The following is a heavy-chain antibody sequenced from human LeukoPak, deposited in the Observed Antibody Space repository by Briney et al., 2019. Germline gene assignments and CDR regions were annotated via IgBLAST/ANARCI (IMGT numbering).Heavy chain of an antibody. CDR3: ARAPSWEYFDY. J-gene: IGHJ4*02. V-gene: IGHV4-59*01. Sequence: SETLSLTCTVSGGSISSYYWSWIRQPPGKGLGWIGYIYYSGSTNYNPSLKSRVTISVDTSKNQFSLKLSSVTAADTAVYYCARAPSWEYFDYWGQGTLVTVSS. D-gene: IGHD2-2*01. CDR1: GGSISSYY. CDR2: IYYSGST.